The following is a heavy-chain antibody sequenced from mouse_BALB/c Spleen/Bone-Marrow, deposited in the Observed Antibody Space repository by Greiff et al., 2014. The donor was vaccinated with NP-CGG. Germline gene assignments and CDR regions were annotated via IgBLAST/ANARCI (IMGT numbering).Heavy chain of an antibody. D-gene: IGHD4-1*01. CDR3: AREANWNFDY. CDR2: IYPGNLNT. V-gene: IGHV1S56*01. J-gene: IGHJ2*01. CDR1: GYTFTSYY. Sequence: VQLQQSGPELVKPGASVRISRKASGYTFTSYYIHWVKQKPGQGLEWIGWIYPGNLNTKYNEKFKGKATLTADKSSSTAYMQLSSLTSEDSAVYFCAREANWNFDYWGQGTTLTVSS.